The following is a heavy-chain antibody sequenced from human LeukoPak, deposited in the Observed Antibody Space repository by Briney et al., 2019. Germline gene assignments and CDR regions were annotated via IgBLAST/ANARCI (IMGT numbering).Heavy chain of an antibody. Sequence: GGSLRLSCAASGFTVSSNYMSWVRQAPGKGLEWVSVIYSGGSTYYADSVKGRFTISRDNSKNTLYLQMNSLRAEDTAVYYCAKYYYDSSGPKPYFDYWGQGTLVTVSS. CDR2: IYSGGST. V-gene: IGHV3-53*01. CDR3: AKYYYDSSGPKPYFDY. J-gene: IGHJ4*02. D-gene: IGHD3-22*01. CDR1: GFTVSSNY.